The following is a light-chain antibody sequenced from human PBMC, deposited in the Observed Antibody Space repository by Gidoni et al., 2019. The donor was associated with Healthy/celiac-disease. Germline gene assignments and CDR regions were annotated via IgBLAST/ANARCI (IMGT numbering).Light chain of an antibody. Sequence: QSALTQPVSVSGSPGQSITISCTGTSSAVGGYNYVSWYQQHPGKAPKLMIYDVSNRPSGVSNRFSGSKSGNTASLTISGLQAEDEADYYCSSYTSSSTEVFGTGTKVTVL. J-gene: IGLJ1*01. V-gene: IGLV2-14*01. CDR1: SSAVGGYNY. CDR3: SSYTSSSTEV. CDR2: DVS.